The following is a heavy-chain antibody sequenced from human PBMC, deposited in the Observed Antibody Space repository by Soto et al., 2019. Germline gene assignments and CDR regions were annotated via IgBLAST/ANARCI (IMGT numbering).Heavy chain of an antibody. V-gene: IGHV3-30*18. CDR1: GFTFSYYG. J-gene: IGHJ3*02. D-gene: IGHD3-9*01. Sequence: GGSLRLSCAASGFTFSYYGIHWVRQAPGKGLEWVAVLSYDGSNKYYADSVKDRFFISRDNSKNTVFLQMNSLRAEDTALYFCAKDHFSTIIPGSFDIWGQGTMVTVSS. CDR2: LSYDGSNK. CDR3: AKDHFSTIIPGSFDI.